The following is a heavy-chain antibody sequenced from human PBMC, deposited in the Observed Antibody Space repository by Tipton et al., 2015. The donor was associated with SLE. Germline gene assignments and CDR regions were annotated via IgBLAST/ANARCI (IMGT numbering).Heavy chain of an antibody. Sequence: LSLTCSVSGGSISSHYWSWIRQPPGKGLEWVSYISSSSSYTNYADSVKGRFTISRDNAKNSLYLQMNSLRAEDTAVYYCARAKEPLWFGESTPFDYWGQGTLVTVSS. CDR3: ARAKEPLWFGESTPFDY. CDR1: GGSISSHY. CDR2: ISSSSSYT. D-gene: IGHD3-10*01. J-gene: IGHJ4*02. V-gene: IGHV3-11*05.